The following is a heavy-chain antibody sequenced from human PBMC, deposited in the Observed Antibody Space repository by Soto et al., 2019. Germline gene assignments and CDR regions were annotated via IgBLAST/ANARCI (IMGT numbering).Heavy chain of an antibody. D-gene: IGHD4-17*01. J-gene: IGHJ2*01. CDR1: GYSFTNYC. CDR2: INPRTGST. CDR3: ARDGGLRTSSWYYDL. Sequence: QVQLVQSGADVKKPGTSVKVSCKAAGYSFTNYCMYWVRQAPGQGLEWMGMINPRTGSTRYDQKFQDRVTLTRDTSTTTVYMELSTLISDDTAVYYCARDGGLRTSSWYYDLWGPGTLVTVSS. V-gene: IGHV1-46*01.